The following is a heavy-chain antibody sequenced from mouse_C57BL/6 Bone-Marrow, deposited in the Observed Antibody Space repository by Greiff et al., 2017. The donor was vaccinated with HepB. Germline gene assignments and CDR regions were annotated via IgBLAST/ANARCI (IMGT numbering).Heavy chain of an antibody. J-gene: IGHJ2*01. Sequence: QVQLQQPGAELERPGSSVKLSCKASGYTFTSYWMHWVKQRPIQGLEWIGNIDPSDSETHYNQKFKDKATLTVDKSSSTAYMQLSSLTSEDSAVYYCARTPYYYGSSFYYFDYWGQGTTLTVSS. V-gene: IGHV1-52*01. D-gene: IGHD1-1*01. CDR2: IDPSDSET. CDR3: ARTPYYYGSSFYYFDY. CDR1: GYTFTSYW.